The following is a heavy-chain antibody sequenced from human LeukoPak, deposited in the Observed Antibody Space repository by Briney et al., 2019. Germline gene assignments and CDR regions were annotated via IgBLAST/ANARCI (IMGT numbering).Heavy chain of an antibody. CDR2: ISSSSSYI. CDR3: ALAAAGTLDY. D-gene: IGHD6-13*01. J-gene: IGHJ4*02. CDR1: GFTFSRYS. V-gene: IGHV3-21*01. Sequence: PGGSLRLSCAASGFTFSRYSMNWVRQAPGKGLEWVSSISSSSSYIYYADSVKGRFTISRDNAKNSLYLQMNSLRAEDTAVYYCALAAAGTLDYWGQGTLVTVSS.